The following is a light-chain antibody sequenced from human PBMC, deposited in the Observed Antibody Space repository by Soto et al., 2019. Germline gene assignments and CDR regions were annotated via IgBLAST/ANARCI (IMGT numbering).Light chain of an antibody. CDR3: YSYITTSYYTRG. CDR2: EVS. Sequence: LTHLGSRCRYRRKTITLSYTGTNRYIGGHNFVSWYQQDRGRAPKLMIYEVSNRPSWVSNRFSVCNSGNTASLTISPLQAEDEADYYCYSYITTSYYTRGFGTGTKGTVL. V-gene: IGLV2-14*01. CDR1: NRYIGGHNF. J-gene: IGLJ1*01.